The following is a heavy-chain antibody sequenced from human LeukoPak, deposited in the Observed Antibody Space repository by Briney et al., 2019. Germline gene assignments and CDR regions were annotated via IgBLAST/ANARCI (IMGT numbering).Heavy chain of an antibody. J-gene: IGHJ4*02. CDR3: ARVAGSIDY. Sequence: ASVKVSCKASGYTFTSYDINWVRQATGRGLEWMGWMNPNSGYTGYAQKFQGRVTITRDTSISTAYMELSSLRSEDTAVYYCARVAGSIDYWGQGTLVTVSS. V-gene: IGHV1-8*03. CDR2: MNPNSGYT. CDR1: GYTFTSYD. D-gene: IGHD6-19*01.